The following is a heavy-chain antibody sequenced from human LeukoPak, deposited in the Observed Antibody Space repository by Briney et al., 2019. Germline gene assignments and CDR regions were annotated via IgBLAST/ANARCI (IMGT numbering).Heavy chain of an antibody. Sequence: SETLSLTCTVSGGSISSYYWSWIRQPPGKGLEWIGYIYYSGSTNHNPSLKSRVTISVDTSKNQFSLKLSSVTAADTAVYYCAREGDFWRRNYYFDYWGQGTLVTVSS. CDR2: IYYSGST. J-gene: IGHJ4*02. V-gene: IGHV4-59*01. CDR1: GGSISSYY. CDR3: AREGDFWRRNYYFDY. D-gene: IGHD3-3*01.